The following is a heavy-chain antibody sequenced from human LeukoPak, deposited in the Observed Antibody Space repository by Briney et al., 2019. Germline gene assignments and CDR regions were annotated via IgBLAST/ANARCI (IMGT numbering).Heavy chain of an antibody. CDR1: GFTVSSNY. D-gene: IGHD5-18*01. CDR3: ASRIQLWLDY. CDR2: IYSGGST. V-gene: IGHV3-66*01. Sequence: GGSLRLSCAASGFTVSSNYMSWVRQAPGKGLEWVPVIYSGGSTYYADSVKGRFTISRDNSKNTLYLQMNSLRAEDTAVYYCASRIQLWLDYWGQGTLVTVSS. J-gene: IGHJ4*02.